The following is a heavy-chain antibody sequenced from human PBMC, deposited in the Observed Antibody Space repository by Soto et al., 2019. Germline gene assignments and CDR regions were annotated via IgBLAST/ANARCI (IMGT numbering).Heavy chain of an antibody. J-gene: IGHJ4*02. V-gene: IGHV3-66*04. Sequence: PGGSLRLSCAASGFNVSTKYMSWVRQAPGKGLEWVSILFNNDITYYADSVKGRFTISRDNSKNTLYLQMKSLRAEDTAVYYCARLTQFNFVDYWGQGTLVTVSS. D-gene: IGHD3-9*01. CDR3: ARLTQFNFVDY. CDR1: GFNVSTKY. CDR2: LFNNDIT.